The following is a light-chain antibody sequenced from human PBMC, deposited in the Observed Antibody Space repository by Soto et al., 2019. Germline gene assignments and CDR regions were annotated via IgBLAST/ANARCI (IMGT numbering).Light chain of an antibody. Sequence: EIVLTQSPGTLSLSPGDRATLSCRASQTISSTYLAWYQQKPGQAPRLLIYAASTRATGIPDRFSGSGSGTDFTLTISRLEPEDFAVYYCQQYGSSPKTFGQGT. J-gene: IGKJ1*01. CDR2: AAS. CDR1: QTISSTY. CDR3: QQYGSSPKT. V-gene: IGKV3-20*01.